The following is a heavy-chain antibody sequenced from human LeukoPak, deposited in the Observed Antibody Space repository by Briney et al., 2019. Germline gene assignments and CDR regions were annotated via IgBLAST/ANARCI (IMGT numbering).Heavy chain of an antibody. CDR1: GYTFTSYG. CDR3: ARGTRGVNSPYFDY. CDR2: ISAYNGNT. J-gene: IGHJ4*02. V-gene: IGHV1-18*01. Sequence: ASVKVSCKASGYTFTSYGISWVRHAPGQGLEWIGWISAYNGNTNYAQKLQGRVTMTTDTSTSTAYMELRSLRSDDTAVYYCARGTRGVNSPYFDYWGQGTLVTVSS. D-gene: IGHD4-23*01.